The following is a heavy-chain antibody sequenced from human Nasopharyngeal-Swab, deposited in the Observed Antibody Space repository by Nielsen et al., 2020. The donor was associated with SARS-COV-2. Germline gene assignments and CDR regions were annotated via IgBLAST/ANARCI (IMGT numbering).Heavy chain of an antibody. Sequence: GGSLRLSCAASGFTVSSNYMTWVRQAPGKGLEWASIIYPGGSTFYADSVKGRFIISRDNSKNTLYLQMDSLRAEDTAVYYCARELYSSSSGIGYNWFDPWGQGTLVTVSS. CDR2: IYPGGST. J-gene: IGHJ5*02. V-gene: IGHV3-53*01. CDR3: ARELYSSSSGIGYNWFDP. D-gene: IGHD6-6*01. CDR1: GFTVSSNY.